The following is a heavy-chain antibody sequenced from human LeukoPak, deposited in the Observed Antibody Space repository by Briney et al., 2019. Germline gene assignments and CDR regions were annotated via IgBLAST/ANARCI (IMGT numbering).Heavy chain of an antibody. Sequence: TGGSLRLSCAASGFSVSDKCMGWVRQAPGKGLEWVSVIYTAGDTFYPDSVRGRFSISRDTSRNMVNLQMNSLRAEDTALYYCTSGQMFTSGGFDDWGRGTLVTVSS. V-gene: IGHV3-53*01. J-gene: IGHJ4*02. CDR1: GFSVSDKC. CDR2: IYTAGDT. D-gene: IGHD6-19*01. CDR3: TSGQMFTSGGFDD.